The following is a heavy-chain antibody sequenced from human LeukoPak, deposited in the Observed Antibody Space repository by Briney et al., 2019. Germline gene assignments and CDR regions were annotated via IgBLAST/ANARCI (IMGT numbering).Heavy chain of an antibody. CDR2: ISGSGGST. J-gene: IGHJ4*02. Sequence: GGSLRLSCAACGFTFSSYAMSWVRHAPGKGLEWFSAISGSGGSTYYADSVKGRFTISRDNSKNTLFLQMNSLRAEDTAVYYCAKDGGLWVSAHWGDSWGQGTLVTVSS. V-gene: IGHV3-23*01. D-gene: IGHD7-27*01. CDR1: GFTFSSYA. CDR3: AKDGGLWVSAHWGDS.